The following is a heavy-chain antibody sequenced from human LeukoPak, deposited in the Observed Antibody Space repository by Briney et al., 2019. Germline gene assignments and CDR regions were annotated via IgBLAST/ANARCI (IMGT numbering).Heavy chain of an antibody. CDR1: TYSINTDHY. V-gene: IGHV4-38-2*01. J-gene: IGHJ4*02. CDR3: ASLDYNNHHFDY. D-gene: IGHD4-11*01. Sequence: SETLSLTCAVSTYSINTDHYWGWMRQPPGKGLEWIGNIFHTGNTYYNPSLRSRVTISVDTSNNQFSLKVTSVTAADTAVYYCASLDYNNHHFDYWGQGTLVTVSS. CDR2: IFHTGNT.